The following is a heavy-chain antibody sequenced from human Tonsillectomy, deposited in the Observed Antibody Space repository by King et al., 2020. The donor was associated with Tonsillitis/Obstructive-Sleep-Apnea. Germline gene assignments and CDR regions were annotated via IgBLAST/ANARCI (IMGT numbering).Heavy chain of an antibody. D-gene: IGHD6-13*01. Sequence: VQLVESGGDVVQPGRSLRLSCAASGFTFSSHSMHWVRQAPGKGLEWVAVISYDGTNKDYAGSVKGRFTISRDNSRNTLYLQMNSLRAEDTAVYYCARESIAAFTTTWFDPWGQGTLVTVSS. CDR3: ARESIAAFTTTWFDP. J-gene: IGHJ5*02. CDR2: ISYDGTNK. V-gene: IGHV3-30*04. CDR1: GFTFSSHS.